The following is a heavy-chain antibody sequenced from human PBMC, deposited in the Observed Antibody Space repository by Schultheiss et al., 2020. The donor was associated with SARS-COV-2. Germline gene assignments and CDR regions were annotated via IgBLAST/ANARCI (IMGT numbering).Heavy chain of an antibody. CDR2: INHSGST. CDR1: GGSFSGYY. V-gene: IGHV4-34*01. Sequence: SQTLSLTCAVYGGSFSGYYWSWIRQPPGKGLEWIGEINHSGSTNYNPSLKSRVTISVDTSKNQFSLKLSSVTAADTAVYYCATSDSYPFYFDYWGQGTLVTVSS. D-gene: IGHD5-18*01. J-gene: IGHJ4*02. CDR3: ATSDSYPFYFDY.